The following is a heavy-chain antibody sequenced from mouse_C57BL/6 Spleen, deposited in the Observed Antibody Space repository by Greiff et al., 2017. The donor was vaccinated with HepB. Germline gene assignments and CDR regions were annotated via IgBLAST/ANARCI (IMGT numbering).Heavy chain of an antibody. CDR2: IDPSDSYT. CDR3: ANEEDY. Sequence: QVQLQQPGAELVKPGASVKLSCKASGYTFTSYWMQWVKQRPGQGLEWIGEIDPSDSYTNYNQKFKGKAKLTVDTSSSTAYMQLSSLTSEDSAVYYCANEEDYWGQGTTLTVSS. CDR1: GYTFTSYW. J-gene: IGHJ2*01. V-gene: IGHV1-50*01.